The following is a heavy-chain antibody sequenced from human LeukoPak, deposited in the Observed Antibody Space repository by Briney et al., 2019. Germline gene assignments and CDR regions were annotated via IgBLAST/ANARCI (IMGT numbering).Heavy chain of an antibody. CDR3: ARVRSGVSDMGYYFNYMDG. D-gene: IGHD3-9*01. Sequence: GASVKVSCKASGYTFTSYSITWLRQAPGQGLEWMGWINPYNANTHYAQNLQGRVTMTTDTSASTAYMELRSLRSDDTAVYYCARVRSGVSDMGYYFNYMDGWGKGTTVTASS. J-gene: IGHJ6*03. CDR1: GYTFTSYS. CDR2: INPYNANT. V-gene: IGHV1-18*01.